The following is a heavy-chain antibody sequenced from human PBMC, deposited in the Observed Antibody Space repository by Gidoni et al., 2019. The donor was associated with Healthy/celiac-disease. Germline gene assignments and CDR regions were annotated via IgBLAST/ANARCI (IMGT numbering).Heavy chain of an antibody. V-gene: IGHV3-30-3*01. CDR2: ISYDGSNK. CDR1: GFTFSSYA. Sequence: QVQLVESGGGVVQPGRSLRLSCAASGFTFSSYAMPWVRQAPGKGLEWVAVISYDGSNKYYADSVKGRFTISRDNSKNTLYLQMNSLRAEDTAVYYCARDLNRVGGTAGGVYYYGMDVWGQGTTVTVSS. CDR3: ARDLNRVGGTAGGVYYYGMDV. D-gene: IGHD1-26*01. J-gene: IGHJ6*02.